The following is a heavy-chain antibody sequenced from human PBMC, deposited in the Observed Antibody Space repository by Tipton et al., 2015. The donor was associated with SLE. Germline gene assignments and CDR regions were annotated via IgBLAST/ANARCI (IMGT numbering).Heavy chain of an antibody. Sequence: TLSLTCTVSGGSISSSSYFLAWIRQPPGKGLEWIGTIYYSGTTYYNPSLQSRVTISIDTSKNQFSLKLSSVTAADTAVYYCARRRGSSWYEDYFDYWGQGTLVTVSS. D-gene: IGHD6-13*01. J-gene: IGHJ4*02. CDR2: IYYSGTT. V-gene: IGHV4-39*07. CDR1: GGSISSSSYF. CDR3: ARRRGSSWYEDYFDY.